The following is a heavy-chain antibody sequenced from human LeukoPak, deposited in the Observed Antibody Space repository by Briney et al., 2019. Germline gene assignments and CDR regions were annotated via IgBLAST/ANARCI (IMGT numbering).Heavy chain of an antibody. J-gene: IGHJ5*02. D-gene: IGHD3-16*01. CDR2: INWDGYST. CDR3: VRDMRTHYAFRS. CDR1: GFIFDDYG. Sequence: GGSLRHSSAASGFIFDDYGMTWVRQGPGKGLEWVSGINWDGYSTGYADSVRGRFTISRDNAKSTLYLQMNSLRPEDTALYYCVRDMRTHYAFRSWGQETLVTVSS. V-gene: IGHV3-20*03.